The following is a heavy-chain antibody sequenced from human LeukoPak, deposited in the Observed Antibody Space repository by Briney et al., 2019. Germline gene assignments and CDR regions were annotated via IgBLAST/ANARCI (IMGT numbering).Heavy chain of an antibody. CDR2: IYHSGST. CDR3: VRFLTNYMDV. CDR1: GYSISSGYY. J-gene: IGHJ6*03. D-gene: IGHD3-3*01. V-gene: IGHV4-38-2*02. Sequence: SETLSLTCTVSGYSISSGYYWGWIRQPPGKGLEWIGSIYHSGSTYYNPSLKSRVTISVDTSKNQFSLKLSSVTAADTAVYYSVRFLTNYMDVWGKGTTVTVSS.